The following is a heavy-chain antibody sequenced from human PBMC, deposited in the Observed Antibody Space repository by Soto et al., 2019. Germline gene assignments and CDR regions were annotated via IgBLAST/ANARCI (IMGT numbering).Heavy chain of an antibody. CDR1: GGYISGYD. D-gene: IGHD5-18*01. V-gene: IGHV4-59*08. J-gene: IGHJ4*02. CDR3: ARHRGYSYGNFDY. CDR2: IYYSGST. Sequence: SETLSLTWTVSGGYISGYDGSWIRQPPGKGLEWIGYIYYSGSTNYNPSLKSRVTISVDTSKNQFSLKLSSVTAADTAVYYCARHRGYSYGNFDYWGQGTLVTVSS.